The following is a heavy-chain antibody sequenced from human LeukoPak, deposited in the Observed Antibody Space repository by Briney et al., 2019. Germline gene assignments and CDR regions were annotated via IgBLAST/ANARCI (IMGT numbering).Heavy chain of an antibody. J-gene: IGHJ4*02. CDR2: ISYDGSKK. CDR3: AKGVAVVVVPAAMDY. Sequence: GRSLRLSCAASGFTFSSYGMHWVRQAPGKGLEWVAVISYDGSKKYYADSVKGRFTISRDNSKNTLYLQMNSLRAEDTAVYYCAKGVAVVVVPAAMDYWGQGTLVTVSS. V-gene: IGHV3-30*18. CDR1: GFTFSSYG. D-gene: IGHD2-2*01.